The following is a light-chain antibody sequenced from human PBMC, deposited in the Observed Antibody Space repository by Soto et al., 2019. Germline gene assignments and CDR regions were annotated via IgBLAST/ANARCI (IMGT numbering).Light chain of an antibody. J-gene: IGLJ1*01. Sequence: QSALTQPPSVSGAPGQRVTISCTGSSSNFGTGYDVHWYQHLPGTAPKLLIYGNNNRPSGVPDRFSGSKSGTSASLAITGLQAGDEADYFCQSYDSSLRSYVFGTGTKDTVL. CDR2: GNN. V-gene: IGLV1-40*01. CDR3: QSYDSSLRSYV. CDR1: SSNFGTGYD.